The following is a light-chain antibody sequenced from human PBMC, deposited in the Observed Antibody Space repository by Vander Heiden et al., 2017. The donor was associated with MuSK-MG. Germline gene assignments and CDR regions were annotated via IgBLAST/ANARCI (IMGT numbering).Light chain of an antibody. Sequence: QSVLTPPPSVPGAPGQRVPTSCTRNRYDIGARYDVHWYQQLPGTAPKLLIYGNSNRPSGVPDRFSGSKSGTSASLAITGLQAEDEADYYCQSYDSSLSGWVFGGGTKLTVL. V-gene: IGLV1-40*01. CDR2: GNS. CDR1: RYDIGARYD. J-gene: IGLJ3*02. CDR3: QSYDSSLSGWV.